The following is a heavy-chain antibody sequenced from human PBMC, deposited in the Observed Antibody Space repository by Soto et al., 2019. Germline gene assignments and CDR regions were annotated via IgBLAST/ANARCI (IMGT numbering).Heavy chain of an antibody. Sequence: SETLSLTCTVSGGSISSYYWSWIRQPAGKGLEWIGRIYTSGSTNYNPSLKSRVTMSVDTSKNQFSLKLSSVTAADTAVYYCAREGYSSSSGLYYYSYGMDVWGQGTTVTVSS. CDR1: GGSISSYY. CDR2: IYTSGST. J-gene: IGHJ6*02. CDR3: AREGYSSSSGLYYYSYGMDV. V-gene: IGHV4-4*07. D-gene: IGHD6-6*01.